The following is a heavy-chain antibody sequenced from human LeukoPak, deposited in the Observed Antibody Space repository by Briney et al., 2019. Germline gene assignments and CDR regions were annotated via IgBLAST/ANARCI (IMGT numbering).Heavy chain of an antibody. V-gene: IGHV3-64*01. CDR3: ARGFDAPMDV. J-gene: IGHJ6*03. CDR1: GFIFSSYT. CDR2: IKSNGDNT. D-gene: IGHD3-9*01. Sequence: PGGSLRLSWAASGFIFSSYTIQSGRQAPGKGLEYVSSIKSNGDNTHYANSVKGRFTISRDNSKNTLYLQMGSLRAEDMAVYYCARGFDAPMDVWGKGTTVTVSS.